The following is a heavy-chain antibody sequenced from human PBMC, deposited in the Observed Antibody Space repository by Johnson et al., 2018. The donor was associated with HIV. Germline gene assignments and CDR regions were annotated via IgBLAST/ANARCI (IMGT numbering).Heavy chain of an antibody. J-gene: IGHJ3*02. CDR3: ARTGRAVAGTPHAFDI. D-gene: IGHD6-19*01. V-gene: IGHV3-30*02. CDR2: IRYDGNNK. CDR1: GFTFSSYG. Sequence: QVQLVESGGGVVQPGGSLRLSCAASGFTFSSYGMHWVRQAPGKGLEWVTFIRYDGNNKYYADSMRGRFTISRDNSKTTLYLQMNSLRAEDTAVYYWARTGRAVAGTPHAFDIWGQGTMVTVSS.